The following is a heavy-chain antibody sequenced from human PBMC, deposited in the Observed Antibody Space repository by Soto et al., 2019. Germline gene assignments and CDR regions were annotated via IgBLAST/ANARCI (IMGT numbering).Heavy chain of an antibody. CDR1: GGSISSSSYY. Sequence: PLETLSLTCTVSGGSISSSSYYWGWIRQPPGKGLEWIGSIYYSGNTYYNPSLKSRVTISVDTSKNQFSLKLSSVTAADTAVYYCARRLFSSSWPLYFDFWGQGTLVTVSS. V-gene: IGHV4-39*01. D-gene: IGHD6-13*01. J-gene: IGHJ4*02. CDR3: ARRLFSSSWPLYFDF. CDR2: IYYSGNT.